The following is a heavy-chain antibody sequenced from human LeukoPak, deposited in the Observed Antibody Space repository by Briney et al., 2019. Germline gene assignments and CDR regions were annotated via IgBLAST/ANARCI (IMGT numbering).Heavy chain of an antibody. J-gene: IGHJ3*02. V-gene: IGHV1-2*02. Sequence: ASVKVSCKASAYTFTAYYLHWVRQAPGQGFQWMGWLDPNNGGTEYAQKFQGRVTMTRDRSISTAYMDLGRLTSDDTAVYYCARRSRNGLDAFDIWGQGTMVTVSS. CDR1: AYTFTAYY. D-gene: IGHD1-14*01. CDR2: LDPNNGGT. CDR3: ARRSRNGLDAFDI.